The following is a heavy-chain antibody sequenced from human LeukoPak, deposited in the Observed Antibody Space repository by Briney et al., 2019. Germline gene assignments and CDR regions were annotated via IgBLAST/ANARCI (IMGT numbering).Heavy chain of an antibody. D-gene: IGHD5-18*01. CDR3: ARVGDTATYFDY. CDR1: GGSISSRSYY. V-gene: IGHV4-39*07. CDR2: ISDSGST. J-gene: IGHJ4*02. Sequence: SETLSLTCTVSGGSISSRSYYWGWIRQPPGKGLEWIGKISDSGSTYYSPSLRSRVTISIDMSKNQFSLKLSSVTAADTAVYYCARVGDTATYFDYWDQGTLVTVSS.